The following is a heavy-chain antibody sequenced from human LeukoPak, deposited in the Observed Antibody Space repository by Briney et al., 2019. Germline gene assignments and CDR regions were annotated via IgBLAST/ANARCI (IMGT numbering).Heavy chain of an antibody. Sequence: GGSLRPSCAPSGTTLTNNAMSWARQPPGKGLGWLPLIIVVGGNKYYTDSVKGRFAISRDNSKNTLYLQMNSLRAEDTAVYYCATRIAVAGTVYWGQGTLVTVSS. CDR1: GTTLTNNA. CDR3: ATRIAVAGTVY. D-gene: IGHD6-19*01. CDR2: IIVVGGNK. V-gene: IGHV3-23*01. J-gene: IGHJ4*02.